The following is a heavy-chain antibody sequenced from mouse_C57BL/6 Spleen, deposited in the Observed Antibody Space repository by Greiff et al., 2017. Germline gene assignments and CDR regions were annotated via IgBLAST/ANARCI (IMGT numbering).Heavy chain of an antibody. CDR3: ARGVYGSSTYWYFDV. D-gene: IGHD1-1*01. J-gene: IGHJ1*03. V-gene: IGHV3-6*01. Sequence: EVQLQQSGPGLVKPSPSLSLTCSVTGYSITSGYYWNWIRQFPGNKLEWMGYISYDGSNNYNPSLKNRISITRDTSKNQFFLKLNSVTTEDTATYDCARGVYGSSTYWYFDVWGTGTTVTVSS. CDR1: GYSITSGYY. CDR2: ISYDGSN.